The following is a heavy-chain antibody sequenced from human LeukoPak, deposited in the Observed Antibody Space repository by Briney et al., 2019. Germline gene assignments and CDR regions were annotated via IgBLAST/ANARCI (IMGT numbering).Heavy chain of an antibody. CDR2: IYYSGST. V-gene: IGHV4-39*01. Sequence: SETLSLTCTVSGGSISSTRYYWGWIRQPPGKGLEWIGSIYYSGSTYYKPSLKSRVTMSVDRSKNQLSLKLSSVTAADTAVYYCARLPRSPGIAVAGTPRKYYYYYMDVWGKGTTVTISS. J-gene: IGHJ6*03. D-gene: IGHD6-19*01. CDR3: ARLPRSPGIAVAGTPRKYYYYYMDV. CDR1: GGSISSTRYY.